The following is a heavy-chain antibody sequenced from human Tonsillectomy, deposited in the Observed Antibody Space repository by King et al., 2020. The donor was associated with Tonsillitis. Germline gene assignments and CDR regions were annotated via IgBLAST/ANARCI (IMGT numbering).Heavy chain of an antibody. V-gene: IGHV4-39*01. CDR3: ARQTMGTFSYGYFDY. CDR1: GGSISSSSYY. Sequence: LQLQESGPGLVKPSETLSLTCSVSGGSISSSSYYWGWIRQPPGKGLEWIGSFYYSGSTYYTPSLKSRVTISVDTSKNQFSLKLSSVTAADTAVYYCARQTMGTFSYGYFDYWGQGTLVTVSS. D-gene: IGHD5-18*01. CDR2: FYYSGST. J-gene: IGHJ4*02.